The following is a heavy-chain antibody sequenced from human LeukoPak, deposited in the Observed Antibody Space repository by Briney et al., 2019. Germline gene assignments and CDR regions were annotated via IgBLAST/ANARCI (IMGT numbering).Heavy chain of an antibody. D-gene: IGHD6-19*01. V-gene: IGHV3-20*04. J-gene: IGHJ4*02. CDR1: GFTFDDYG. CDR2: INWNGGST. CDR3: ARGVAVARGGYFDY. Sequence: PGGSLRLSCAASGFTFDDYGMSWVRQAPGKGREWGSGINWNGGSTGYADSVKGRFTISRDNAKNSLYLQMNSLRAEDTALYYCARGVAVARGGYFDYWGQEPLVTVSS.